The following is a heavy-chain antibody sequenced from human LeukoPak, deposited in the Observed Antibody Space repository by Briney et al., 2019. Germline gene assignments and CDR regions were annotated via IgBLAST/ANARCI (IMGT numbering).Heavy chain of an antibody. J-gene: IGHJ4*02. D-gene: IGHD3-16*02. CDR2: IKSDGSST. CDR1: GFTFSSYW. Sequence: PGGSLRLSCAASGFTFSSYWMHWVRQAPGKGLVWVSRIKSDGSSTDYADSVKGRFTISRDNDNNTLYLQMNSLRAEDTAVYYCARDRNYDYVWGSYRQIRSFDNWGQGTLVTVSS. CDR3: ARDRNYDYVWGSYRQIRSFDN. V-gene: IGHV3-74*01.